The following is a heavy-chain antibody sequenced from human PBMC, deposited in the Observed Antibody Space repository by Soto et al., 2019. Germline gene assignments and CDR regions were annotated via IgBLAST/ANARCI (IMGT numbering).Heavy chain of an antibody. CDR2: IIPIFGTA. CDR1: GGTFSSYA. Sequence: QVQLVQSGAEVKKPGSSVKVSSKASGGTFSSYAISWVRQAPGQGLEWMGGIIPIFGTANYAQKFQGRVTITADESTSTAYMELSSLRSEDTAVYYCAPGSVDTAMVDFDYWGQGTLVTVSS. D-gene: IGHD5-18*01. V-gene: IGHV1-69*01. J-gene: IGHJ4*02. CDR3: APGSVDTAMVDFDY.